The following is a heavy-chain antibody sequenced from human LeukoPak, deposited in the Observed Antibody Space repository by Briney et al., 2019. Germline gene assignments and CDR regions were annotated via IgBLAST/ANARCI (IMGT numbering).Heavy chain of an antibody. D-gene: IGHD7-27*01. J-gene: IGHJ4*02. CDR2: IKQDETET. Sequence: GGSLRLSCVASGFSFGTHWMAWVRQPTGAGPEWVANIKQDETETYYADAVRGRFTITRDNAKNSLYLQMDNLRGEDTAVYYCARDSGDRPQAVGYFFDYWGQGSLVTVSS. CDR1: GFSFGTHW. V-gene: IGHV3-7*01. CDR3: ARDSGDRPQAVGYFFDY.